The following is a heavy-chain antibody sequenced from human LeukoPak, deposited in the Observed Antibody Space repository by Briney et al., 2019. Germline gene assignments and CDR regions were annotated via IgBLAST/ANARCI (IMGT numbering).Heavy chain of an antibody. J-gene: IGHJ4*02. D-gene: IGHD3-22*01. CDR3: ARDVLFYYDSSGHYYTGNIDY. CDR2: IGGDSDNT. V-gene: IGHV3-43*02. CDR1: GFTFDDYA. Sequence: GGSLRLSCAASGFTFDDYAMHWVRQGLGKGLEWVSLIGGDSDNTYYADSVKGRFTISRDNSKNSLYLQMNSLRTEDTALYYCARDVLFYYDSSGHYYTGNIDYWGQGILVTVSS.